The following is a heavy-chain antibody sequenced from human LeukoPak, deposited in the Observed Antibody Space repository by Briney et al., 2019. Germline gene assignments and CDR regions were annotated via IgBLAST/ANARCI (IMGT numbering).Heavy chain of an antibody. CDR3: ARGESPFSSSWLDY. J-gene: IGHJ4*02. D-gene: IGHD6-13*01. CDR2: INHSGST. CDR1: GGSFSGYY. V-gene: IGHV4-34*01. Sequence: SETLSLTCAVYGGSFSGYYWSWIRQPPGKGLEWIGEINHSGSTNYNPSLKSRVTISVDTSKNQFSLKLSSVTAADTAVYYCARGESPFSSSWLDYWGQGILVTVSS.